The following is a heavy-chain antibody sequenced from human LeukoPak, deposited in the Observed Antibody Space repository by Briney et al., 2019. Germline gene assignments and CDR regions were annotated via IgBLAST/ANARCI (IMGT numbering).Heavy chain of an antibody. Sequence: PGGSPRLSCAASGFTFSTYWLHWVRQAPGKGLVWVSHINPDGSRTTYADSVEGRFTISRDNTKNTLYLQMNSLRVEDTAVYYCAYQLLPNWGQGTLVTVSS. J-gene: IGHJ4*02. D-gene: IGHD2-2*01. V-gene: IGHV3-74*01. CDR3: AYQLLPN. CDR2: INPDGSRT. CDR1: GFTFSTYW.